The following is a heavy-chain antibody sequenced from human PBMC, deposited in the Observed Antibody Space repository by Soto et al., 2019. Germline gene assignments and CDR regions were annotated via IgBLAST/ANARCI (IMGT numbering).Heavy chain of an antibody. D-gene: IGHD3-22*01. CDR3: ARVVDYCEPSYCSGMDV. V-gene: IGHV3-21*01. CDR1: GFTFSSYS. CDR2: ISCSTSYI. Sequence: EVQLVESGGGLVKPGGSLRLSCAASGFTFSSYSMNWVRQAPGKGLEWVSSISCSTSYIYYADSVKGRFTISRDNAKNSLYLQMNSLRAEDTAVYDCARVVDYCEPSYCSGMDVWGQGTTVTVSS. J-gene: IGHJ6*02.